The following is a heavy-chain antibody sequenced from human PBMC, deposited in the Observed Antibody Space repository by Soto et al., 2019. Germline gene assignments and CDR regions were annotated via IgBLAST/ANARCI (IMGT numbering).Heavy chain of an antibody. V-gene: IGHV4-4*02. J-gene: IGHJ4*02. Sequence: SETLSLTCAVSGGSISSSNWWSWVRQPPGKGLEWIGEIYHSGSTNYNPSLKSRVTISVDKSKNQFSLKLSSVTAADTAVYYCARLRGGTEPRHFDYWGQGTLVTVSS. D-gene: IGHD2-15*01. CDR1: GGSISSSNW. CDR2: IYHSGST. CDR3: ARLRGGTEPRHFDY.